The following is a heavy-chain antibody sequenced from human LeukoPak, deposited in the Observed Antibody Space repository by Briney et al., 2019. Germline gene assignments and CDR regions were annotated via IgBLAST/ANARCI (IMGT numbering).Heavy chain of an antibody. D-gene: IGHD5-18*01. CDR1: GGSFRGYY. CDR2: IYYSGST. Sequence: PSETLSLTCAVYGGSFRGYYWSWIRQPPGKGLEWIGYIYYSGSTNYNPSLKSRVTISVDTSKNQFSLKLSSVTAADTAVYYCARDLRVRGYSYGQPLEYYYGMDVWGQGTTVTVSS. CDR3: ARDLRVRGYSYGQPLEYYYGMDV. J-gene: IGHJ6*02. V-gene: IGHV4-59*01.